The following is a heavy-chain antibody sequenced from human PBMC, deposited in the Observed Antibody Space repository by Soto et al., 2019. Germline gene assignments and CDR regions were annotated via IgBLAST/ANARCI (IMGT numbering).Heavy chain of an antibody. V-gene: IGHV3-21*01. CDR3: ARYQLVNYYYYGMDV. CDR2: ISSSSSYI. J-gene: IGHJ6*02. Sequence: GGSLRLSCAASGFTFSSYSMNWVRQAPGKGLEWVSSISSSSSYIYYADSVKGRFTISRDNAKNSLYLQMNSLRDEDTAVYYCARYQLVNYYYYGMDVWGQGTTVTVSS. D-gene: IGHD2-2*01. CDR1: GFTFSSYS.